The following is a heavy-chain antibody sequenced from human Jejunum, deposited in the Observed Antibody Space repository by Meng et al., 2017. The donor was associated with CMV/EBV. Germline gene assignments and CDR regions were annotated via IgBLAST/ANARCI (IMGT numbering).Heavy chain of an antibody. CDR2: VSYSGNT. Sequence: SCGSISSSNWWTWVRQPPGKGLEWIGEVSYSGNTNYNPSLKSRVTISIDKSKNQFSLKLSSVIAADTAVYYCARGTRSSGWGNWLDPWGHGTLVTVSS. D-gene: IGHD6-25*01. V-gene: IGHV4-4*02. CDR3: ARGTRSSGWGNWLDP. CDR1: CGSISSSNW. J-gene: IGHJ5*02.